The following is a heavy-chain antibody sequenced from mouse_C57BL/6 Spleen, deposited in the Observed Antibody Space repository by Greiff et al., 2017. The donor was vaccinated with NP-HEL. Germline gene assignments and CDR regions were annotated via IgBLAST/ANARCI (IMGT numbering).Heavy chain of an antibody. D-gene: IGHD1-1*01. CDR3: ASSSYDWYFDV. CDR2: INPYNGGT. CDR1: GYTFTDYY. V-gene: IGHV1-19*01. Sequence: EVQLQQSGPVLVKPGASVKMSCKASGYTFTDYYMNWVKQSHGKSLEWIGVINPYNGGTSYNQKFKGKATLTVDKSSSTAYMELNSLTSEDSAVYYCASSSYDWYFDVWGTGTTVTVSS. J-gene: IGHJ1*03.